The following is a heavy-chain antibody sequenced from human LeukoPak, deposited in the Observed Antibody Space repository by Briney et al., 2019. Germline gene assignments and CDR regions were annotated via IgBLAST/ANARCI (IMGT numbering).Heavy chain of an antibody. V-gene: IGHV3-11*01. D-gene: IGHD4-17*01. J-gene: IGHJ4*02. CDR3: ASLYYGAADY. CDR2: INSRGKTI. CDR1: GLTFNDYS. Sequence: GGSLRLSCAASGLTFNDYSMSWIRQASGKGLEWVSYINSRGKTIYYADSVKGRFTISRDNAKSSLYPQMNSLRAEDTAVYYCASLYYGAADYWGQGTLVTVS.